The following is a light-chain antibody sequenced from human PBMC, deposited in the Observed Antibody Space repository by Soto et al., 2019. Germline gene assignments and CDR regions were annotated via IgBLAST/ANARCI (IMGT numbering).Light chain of an antibody. CDR3: QQYGSSPYT. J-gene: IGKJ2*01. V-gene: IGKV3-20*01. CDR1: QSFTSNY. Sequence: EIVLTQSPGTLSLSPGERAILSCRASQSFTSNYLAWYRHQPGQAPRLLIYGASSRATGIPDRFSGSGPGKDFPLIISGLEPEDSAVYYCQQYGSSPYTFGQGTKLEIK. CDR2: GAS.